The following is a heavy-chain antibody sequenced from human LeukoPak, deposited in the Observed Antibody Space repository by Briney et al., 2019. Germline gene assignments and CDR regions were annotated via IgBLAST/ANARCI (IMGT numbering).Heavy chain of an antibody. CDR3: AREKGYCSSTSCFDAFVI. J-gene: IGHJ3*02. Sequence: SVKVSCKASGGTFSSYTISWVRQAPGQGLEWMGRIIPILGIANYAQKFQGRVTITADKSTSTAYMELSSLRSEDTAVYYCAREKGYCSSTSCFDAFVIWGQGTMVTVSS. CDR1: GGTFSSYT. D-gene: IGHD2-2*01. CDR2: IIPILGIA. V-gene: IGHV1-69*04.